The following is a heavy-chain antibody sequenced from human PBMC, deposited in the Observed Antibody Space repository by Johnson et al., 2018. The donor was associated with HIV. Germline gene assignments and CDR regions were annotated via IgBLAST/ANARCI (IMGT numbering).Heavy chain of an antibody. J-gene: IGHJ3*02. V-gene: IGHV3-7*01. CDR2: IKQVESEK. CDR1: GFIFSAYW. CDR3: ARGHNGAFDI. D-gene: IGHD2-8*01. Sequence: QLVESGGGLVQPGGSPRLSCAASGFIFSAYWMSWVRQAPGKGLDWVANIKQVESEKYYVDSAKGRFTISRDNAKNSLYLQMNSLRAEDTAVYYCARGHNGAFDIWGQGTMVSVSS.